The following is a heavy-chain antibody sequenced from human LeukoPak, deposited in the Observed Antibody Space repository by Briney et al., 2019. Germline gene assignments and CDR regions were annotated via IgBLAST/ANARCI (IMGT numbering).Heavy chain of an antibody. CDR1: GFTFSNYG. CDR3: ARGQSVGWEIGVCDF. D-gene: IGHD1-26*01. J-gene: IGHJ4*02. V-gene: IGHV3-33*01. Sequence: GRSLRLSCATSGFTFSNYGMHWVCQAPGKGLEWVAVIWYDGTNEDYTDSVKGRFTISRDDSRNTLYLQMTSLRAEDTAVYYCARGQSVGWEIGVCDFWGQGSLVTVAS. CDR2: IWYDGTNE.